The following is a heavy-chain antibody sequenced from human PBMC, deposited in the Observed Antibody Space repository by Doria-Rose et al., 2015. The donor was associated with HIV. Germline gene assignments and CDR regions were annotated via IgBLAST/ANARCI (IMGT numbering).Heavy chain of an antibody. J-gene: IGHJ4*02. D-gene: IGHD6-13*01. CDR2: IFSDDER. CDR1: GVSLSSPGMG. V-gene: IGHV2-26*01. CDR3: ARIKSSRWYHKYYFDF. Sequence: GPVLVKPTETLTLTCTVSGVSLSSPGMGVSWIRQPPGKALEWLANIFSDDERSYQTSLQSRLTISRGTSKSHVVLTMTDMDPVDTATYYCARIKSSRWYHKYYFDFWGQGTLVIVSA.